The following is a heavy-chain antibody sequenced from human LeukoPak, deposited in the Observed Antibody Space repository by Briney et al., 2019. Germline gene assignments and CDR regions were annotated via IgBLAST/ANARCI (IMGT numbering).Heavy chain of an antibody. CDR2: ISSSGSAI. CDR1: GFTFSTYE. CDR3: ARVPCGTCFANWFDP. D-gene: IGHD2-15*01. Sequence: PGGSLRLSCAASGFTFSTYEMNWVRQAPGKGLEWVSYISSSGSAINYADSVKGRFTISRDSAKNSLYLQMNSLRAEDTAVYYCARVPCGTCFANWFDPWGQGTLVTVSS. J-gene: IGHJ5*02. V-gene: IGHV3-48*03.